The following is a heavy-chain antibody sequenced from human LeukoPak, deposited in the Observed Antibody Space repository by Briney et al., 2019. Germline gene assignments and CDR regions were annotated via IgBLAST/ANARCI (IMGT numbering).Heavy chain of an antibody. CDR1: VGSLSNYY. Sequence: SETLSLTCTLPVGSLSNYYWSWIPQPPGKGLEWIGFIYYSGSTTYNHSLKGRATIPLDTSKNQFSLKLSSVTAADTAVYYCARGTIMVGPWGQGTLVTVS. D-gene: IGHD3-10*01. CDR2: IYYSGST. V-gene: IGHV4-59*01. J-gene: IGHJ5*02. CDR3: ARGTIMVGP.